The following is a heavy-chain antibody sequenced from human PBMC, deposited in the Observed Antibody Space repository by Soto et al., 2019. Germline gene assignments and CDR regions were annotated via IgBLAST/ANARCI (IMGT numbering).Heavy chain of an antibody. CDR1: GFTFSGSA. Sequence: EVQLVESGGGLVQPGGSLKRSCSASGFTFSGSAMHWVRQASGKGLEWVGRIRNKANNYATAYAASVKGRFTISRDDSKNTAYLQMDSLKTEDTAVYYCTASADDTFLDYWAQGSLVSVSS. J-gene: IGHJ4*02. CDR2: IRNKANNYAT. CDR3: TASADDTFLDY. V-gene: IGHV3-73*02. D-gene: IGHD3-16*01.